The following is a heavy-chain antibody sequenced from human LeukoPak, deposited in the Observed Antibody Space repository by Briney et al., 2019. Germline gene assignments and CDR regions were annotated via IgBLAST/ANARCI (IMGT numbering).Heavy chain of an antibody. V-gene: IGHV4-4*02. Sequence: SETLSLTCAVSGGSISSSNWWSWVRQPPGKGLEWIGEIYHSGSTNYNPSLKSRVTMLLDKSKNQFSLKLSSVTAADTAVYYCARNGGNSDFDYWGQGTLVTVSS. D-gene: IGHD4-23*01. CDR2: IYHSGST. CDR3: ARNGGNSDFDY. CDR1: GGSISSSNW. J-gene: IGHJ4*02.